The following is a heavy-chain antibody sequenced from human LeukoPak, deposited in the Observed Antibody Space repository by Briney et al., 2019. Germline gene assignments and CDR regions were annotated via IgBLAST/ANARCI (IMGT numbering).Heavy chain of an antibody. D-gene: IGHD3-16*01. V-gene: IGHV4-59*11. CDR2: IHYSGRP. CDR1: GCSISGHY. CDR3: ARFGVDYDMDV. Sequence: SETLSLTCTVSGCSISGHYWTWIRQPPGKGLEWIGQIHYSGRPDYNPSLKSRVTISVDTSKNQLSLKVTSVTGADTAVYYCARFGVDYDMDVWGQGTTVTVSS. J-gene: IGHJ6*02.